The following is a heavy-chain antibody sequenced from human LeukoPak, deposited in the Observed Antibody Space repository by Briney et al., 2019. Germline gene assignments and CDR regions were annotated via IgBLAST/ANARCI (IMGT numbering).Heavy chain of an antibody. Sequence: SETLSLTCAVSGYSIKSGGHSWSWLRQAPGRGLEWIGFVYQTGISSNNPSLGSRVTISIDTTKNHLSLKLTSVTAADTALYYCAACPSGSCYSGAPFDLWGQGALVTVSS. J-gene: IGHJ4*02. V-gene: IGHV4-30-2*01. CDR3: AACPSGSCYSGAPFDL. D-gene: IGHD2-15*01. CDR1: GYSIKSGGHS. CDR2: VYQTGIS.